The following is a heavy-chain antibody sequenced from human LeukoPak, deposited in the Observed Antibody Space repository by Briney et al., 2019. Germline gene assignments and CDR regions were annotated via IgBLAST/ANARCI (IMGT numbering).Heavy chain of an antibody. J-gene: IGHJ6*02. Sequence: PGRSLRLSCAASGFTFSSYGMHWVRQAPGKGLEWVAVIWYDGSNKYYADSVKGRFTISRDNSKNTLYLQMNSLRAEDTAVYYCARDSGSYSLYYYYGMDVWGQGTTVTVS. D-gene: IGHD1-26*01. V-gene: IGHV3-33*01. CDR1: GFTFSSYG. CDR2: IWYDGSNK. CDR3: ARDSGSYSLYYYYGMDV.